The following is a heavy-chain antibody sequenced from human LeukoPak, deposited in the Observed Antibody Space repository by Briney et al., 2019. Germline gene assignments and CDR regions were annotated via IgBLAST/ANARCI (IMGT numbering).Heavy chain of an antibody. Sequence: SETLSLTCTVSGGSISSYYWSWIRQPPGKGLEWIGYIYYSGSTNYNTSLKSRVTISVDTSKNQFSLKLSSVTAADTAVYYCARVRCSSTSCYTLFDYWGQGTLVTVSS. V-gene: IGHV4-59*01. D-gene: IGHD2-2*02. CDR3: ARVRCSSTSCYTLFDY. CDR2: IYYSGST. CDR1: GGSISSYY. J-gene: IGHJ4*02.